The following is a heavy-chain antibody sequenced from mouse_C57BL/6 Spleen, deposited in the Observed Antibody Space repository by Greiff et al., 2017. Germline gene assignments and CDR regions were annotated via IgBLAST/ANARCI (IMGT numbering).Heavy chain of an antibody. J-gene: IGHJ2*01. V-gene: IGHV5-6*01. Sequence: EVQRVESGGDLVKPGGSLKLSCAASGFTFSSYGMSWVRQTPDKRLEWVATISSGGSYTYYPDSVKGRFTISRDNAKNTLYLQMSSLKSEDTAMYYCARQGTGTSDYWGQGTTLTVSS. CDR3: ARQGTGTSDY. CDR2: ISSGGSYT. CDR1: GFTFSSYG. D-gene: IGHD4-1*01.